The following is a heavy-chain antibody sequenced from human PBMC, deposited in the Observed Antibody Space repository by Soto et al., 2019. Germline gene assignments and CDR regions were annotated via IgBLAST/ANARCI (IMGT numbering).Heavy chain of an antibody. D-gene: IGHD1-7*01. V-gene: IGHV1-69*12. CDR1: GGTFSSYA. J-gene: IGHJ6*02. CDR3: ARVSVYNWNYHYYYYGMDV. Sequence: QVQLVQSGAEVKKPGSSVKVSCKASGGTFSSYAISWVRQAPGQGLEWMGGIIPIFGTANYAQKFQGRVTITAAESTSTAYMELSSLRSEDTAVYYCARVSVYNWNYHYYYYGMDVWGQGTTVTVSS. CDR2: IIPIFGTA.